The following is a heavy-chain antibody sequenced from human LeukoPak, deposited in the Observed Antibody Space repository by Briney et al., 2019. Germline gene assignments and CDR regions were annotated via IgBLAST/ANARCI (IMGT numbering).Heavy chain of an antibody. CDR1: GYSFTSYW. CDR3: ARQAYDSSGPYYFDY. V-gene: IGHV5-51*01. J-gene: IGHJ4*02. CDR2: IYPGDSDT. Sequence: GESLKISCKGSGYSFTSYWIGWVRQMPGKGLEWMGIIYPGDSDTRYSPSFQGQVTISADKSISTAYLQWSSLKASDTAMDYCARQAYDSSGPYYFDYWGQGTLVTVSS. D-gene: IGHD3-22*01.